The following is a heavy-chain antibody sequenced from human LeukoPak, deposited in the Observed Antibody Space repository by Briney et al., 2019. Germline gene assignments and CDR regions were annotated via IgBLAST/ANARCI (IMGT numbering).Heavy chain of an antibody. V-gene: IGHV1-69*13. CDR1: GGTFSSYA. Sequence: ASVKVSCKASGGTFSSYAISWVRQAPGQGLEWMGGIIPIFGTANYAQKFQGRVTITADESTSTAYMELSSLTSEDTAVYYCATGKRIMITFGGVVVTRYWFDPWGQGTLVTVSP. CDR3: ATGKRIMITFGGVVVTRYWFDP. D-gene: IGHD3-16*02. J-gene: IGHJ5*02. CDR2: IIPIFGTA.